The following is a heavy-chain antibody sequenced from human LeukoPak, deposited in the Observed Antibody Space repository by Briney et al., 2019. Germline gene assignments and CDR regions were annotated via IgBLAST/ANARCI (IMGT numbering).Heavy chain of an antibody. CDR2: IIPIFGTA. D-gene: IGHD2-15*01. V-gene: IGHV1-69*06. CDR3: ARVSCSGGSCYLHY. Sequence: ASVKVSCKASGGTFSSYAISWVRQAPGQGLEWMGGIIPIFGTANYAQKFQGRVTITADKSTSTAYMELSSLRSEDTAVYYCARVSCSGGSCYLHYWGQGTLVTVSS. CDR1: GGTFSSYA. J-gene: IGHJ4*02.